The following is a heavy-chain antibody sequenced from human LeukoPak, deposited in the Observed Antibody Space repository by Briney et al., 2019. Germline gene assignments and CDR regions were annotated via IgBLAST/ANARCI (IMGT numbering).Heavy chain of an antibody. CDR3: ARDVGYGYGDY. V-gene: IGHV1-2*02. CDR2: INPNSGGT. CDR1: VYTFTVYY. D-gene: IGHD5-18*01. J-gene: IGHJ4*02. Sequence: ASVNVSCTASVYTFTVYYMHWVRQAPGQGLEWMGWINPNSGGTNYAQKFQGRVTMTRDTSISTAYMELSRLRSDDTAVYYCARDVGYGYGDYWGQGTLVTVSS.